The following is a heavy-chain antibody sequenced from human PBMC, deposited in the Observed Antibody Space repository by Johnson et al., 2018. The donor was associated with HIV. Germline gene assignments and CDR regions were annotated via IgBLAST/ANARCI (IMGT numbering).Heavy chain of an antibody. CDR1: GFSVGHNC. Sequence: VQLVESGGGLVQPGGSLRLSCGASGFSVGHNCMNWVRQAPGTGLEWVSGIYSGGGTYYAAYVRGRFTLSRDNSRNTLYLQMISMRVEDTAMYYCARDGESQQLPLGDAFDVWGQGTMVTVSS. CDR2: IYSGGGT. J-gene: IGHJ3*01. CDR3: ARDGESQQLPLGDAFDV. D-gene: IGHD3-10*01. V-gene: IGHV3-66*01.